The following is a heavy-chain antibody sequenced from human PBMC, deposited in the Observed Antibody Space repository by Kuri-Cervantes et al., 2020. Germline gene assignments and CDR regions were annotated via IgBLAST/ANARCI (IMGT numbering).Heavy chain of an antibody. J-gene: IGHJ4*02. CDR1: GFNLSNYG. Sequence: GESLKISCAASGFNLSNYGMHWVRQAPGKGLEWVANINPDGSEMYYVDSVKGRFTISRDNAKNSLYLQMNSLRAEDTAVYYCARDFTMSDFDYWGQGTLVTVSS. CDR2: INPDGSEM. CDR3: ARDFTMSDFDY. V-gene: IGHV3-7*01.